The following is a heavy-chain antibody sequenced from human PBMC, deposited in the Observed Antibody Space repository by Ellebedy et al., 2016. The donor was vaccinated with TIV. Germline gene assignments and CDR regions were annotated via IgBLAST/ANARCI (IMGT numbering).Heavy chain of an antibody. D-gene: IGHD6-19*01. V-gene: IGHV3-23*01. CDR3: VKGGWLDY. CDR1: GFTFSTFE. Sequence: GGSLRLXCAASGFTFSTFEMSWVRQAPGKGLEWVSMIEPSGTNIHYAASVRGRFINSRDNSKNTLYLELNSLRDEDTAIYYCVKGGWLDYWGPGTLVTVSS. CDR2: IEPSGTNI. J-gene: IGHJ4*02.